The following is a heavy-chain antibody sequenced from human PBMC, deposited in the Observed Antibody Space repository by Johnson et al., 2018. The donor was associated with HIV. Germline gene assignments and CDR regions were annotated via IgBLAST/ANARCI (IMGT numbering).Heavy chain of an antibody. D-gene: IGHD2-15*01. J-gene: IGHJ3*02. CDR1: GFTFSGSA. CDR2: IRSKTNTYAT. V-gene: IGHV3-73*01. CDR3: SKFVGYCSGGGCYTPGDI. Sequence: EVQLVESGGGVVRPGGSLRLSCAASGFTFSGSALHWVRQASGKGLEWLGHIRSKTNTYATEYAASVKGRFTISRDDSQNTAYLQMNSLKTEDTAVYYCSKFVGYCSGGGCYTPGDIWGQGTMVTVSS.